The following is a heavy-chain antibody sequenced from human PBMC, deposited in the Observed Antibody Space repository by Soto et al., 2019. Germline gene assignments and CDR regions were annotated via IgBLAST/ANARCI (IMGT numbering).Heavy chain of an antibody. CDR1: GYTFTSYD. CDR3: ARVGLRDYYYGMDV. CDR2: MNPNSGNT. V-gene: IGHV1-8*01. J-gene: IGHJ6*02. Sequence: ASVKVSCKASGYTFTSYDINWVRQATGQGLEWMGWMNPNSGNTGYAQKFRGRVTMTRNTSISTAYMELSSLRSEDTAVYYCARVGLRDYYYGMDVWGQGPTVTVSS.